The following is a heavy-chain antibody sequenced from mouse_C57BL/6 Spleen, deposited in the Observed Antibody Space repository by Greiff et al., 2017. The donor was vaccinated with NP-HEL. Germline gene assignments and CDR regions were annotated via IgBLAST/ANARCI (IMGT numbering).Heavy chain of an antibody. CDR1: GYTFTSYW. Sequence: QVQLQQPGAELVRPGSSVKLSCKASGYTFTSYWMHWVKQRPIQGLEWIGNIDPSDSETHYNQKFKDKATLTVDKSSSTAYMQLSSLTSEDSAVYYCARSRDYDGYAMDYWGQGTSVTVSS. CDR2: IDPSDSET. CDR3: ARSRDYDGYAMDY. V-gene: IGHV1-52*01. J-gene: IGHJ4*01. D-gene: IGHD2-4*01.